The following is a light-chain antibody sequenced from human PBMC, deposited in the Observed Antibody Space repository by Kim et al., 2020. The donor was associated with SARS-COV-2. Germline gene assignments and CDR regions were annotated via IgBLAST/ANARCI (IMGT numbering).Light chain of an antibody. CDR3: MLYLGNGIAV. V-gene: IGLV8-61*01. J-gene: IGLJ3*02. CDR2: STD. CDR1: YGPVSSCHY. Sequence: GGTVPLTCCLNYGPVSSCHYPSWSQQTPGQPPRTLIYSTDTRSSGVADRFSGAILGGKAALIITGAQADDECDYYCMLYLGNGIAVFGGGTQLTVL.